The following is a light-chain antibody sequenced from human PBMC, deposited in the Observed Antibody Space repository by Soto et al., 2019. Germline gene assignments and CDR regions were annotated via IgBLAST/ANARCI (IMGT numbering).Light chain of an antibody. CDR3: QHYNTYPIT. V-gene: IGKV1-16*02. Sequence: DIQMTQSLSSLSAFVGDRVTITCRASQAIRNFVAWFQQKPGKAPKSLIYAASSLRSGVPSKFSGSGSGTDFTLTISNLQPEDAATYYCQHYNTYPITFGQGTRLEI. CDR1: QAIRNF. CDR2: AAS. J-gene: IGKJ5*01.